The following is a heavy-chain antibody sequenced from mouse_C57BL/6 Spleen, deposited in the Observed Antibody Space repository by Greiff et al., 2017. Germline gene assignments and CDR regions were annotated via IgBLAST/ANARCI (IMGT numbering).Heavy chain of an antibody. CDR1: GYKFTDYY. Sequence: EVQLQQSGPELVKPGASVKLSCKASGYKFTDYYMNWVKQSHGKGLEWIGDINPNNGGTSYNQKFKGKATLTVDKSSSTAYMELRSLTSEDSAVYYGARDDCNRGYYFDYWGQGTTLTVSS. CDR3: ARDDCNRGYYFDY. D-gene: IGHD2-4*01. J-gene: IGHJ2*01. V-gene: IGHV1-26*01. CDR2: INPNNGGT.